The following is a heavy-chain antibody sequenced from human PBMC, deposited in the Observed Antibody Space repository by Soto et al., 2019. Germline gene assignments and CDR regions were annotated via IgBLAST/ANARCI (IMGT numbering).Heavy chain of an antibody. CDR2: ISAYNGNT. CDR3: SRGKSPYNSGWYADYYYGMDV. V-gene: IGHV1-18*01. CDR1: GYTFTSYG. J-gene: IGHJ6*02. Sequence: QVQLVQSGAEVKKPGASVKVSCKASGYTFTSYGISWVRQAPGQGLEWMGWISAYNGNTNYAQKLQGRVTMTTDTSTSTAYMELRSLRSDDTAVYYCSRGKSPYNSGWYADYYYGMDVWGQGTTVTVSS. D-gene: IGHD6-19*01.